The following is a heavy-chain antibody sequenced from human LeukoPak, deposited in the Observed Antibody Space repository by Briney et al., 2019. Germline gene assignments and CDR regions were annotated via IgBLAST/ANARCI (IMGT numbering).Heavy chain of an antibody. J-gene: IGHJ6*03. D-gene: IGHD3-10*01. V-gene: IGHV3-30*02. Sequence: QPGGSLRLSCAASGFTFSSYGMHWVRQAPGKGLNWVPFIRNDESNKYYADSVKGRFTISRDNSKNTLYLQMNSLRAEDTAVYYCAKAPGSGNEVYYYYYMDVWGKGTTVTVSS. CDR2: IRNDESNK. CDR3: AKAPGSGNEVYYYYYMDV. CDR1: GFTFSSYG.